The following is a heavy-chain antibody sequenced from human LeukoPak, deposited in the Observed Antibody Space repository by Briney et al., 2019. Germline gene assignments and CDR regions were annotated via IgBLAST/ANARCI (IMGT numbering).Heavy chain of an antibody. Sequence: GGSLRLSCAASGFTFSTYAMTWVRQAPGKGLEWVSTISGSGGTTYYGDSVKGRFTISRDNSKNTLYLQINSLRAEDTAVYYCAKDRGSGWYVAFDYWGQGTLVTVSS. V-gene: IGHV3-23*01. CDR3: AKDRGSGWYVAFDY. J-gene: IGHJ4*02. CDR1: GFTFSTYA. CDR2: ISGSGGTT. D-gene: IGHD6-19*01.